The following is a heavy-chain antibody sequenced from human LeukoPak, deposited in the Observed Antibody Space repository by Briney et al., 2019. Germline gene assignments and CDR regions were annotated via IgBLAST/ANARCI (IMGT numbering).Heavy chain of an antibody. D-gene: IGHD5-18*01. CDR2: ISGGGDNT. CDR3: AREDTAMVLSLDY. Sequence: GGPLRLSCAASGFILSIYPMLGLPEAPEEAVEGVADISGGGDNTYYADSVKGRFTISRDNSKNTLHVQMTSLRAEDTAVYYCAREDTAMVLSLDYWGQGTLVTVSS. J-gene: IGHJ4*02. V-gene: IGHV3-23*01. CDR1: GFILSIYP.